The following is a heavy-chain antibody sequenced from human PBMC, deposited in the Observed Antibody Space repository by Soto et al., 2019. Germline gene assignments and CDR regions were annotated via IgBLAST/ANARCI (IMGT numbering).Heavy chain of an antibody. CDR2: IYPGDSDT. J-gene: IGHJ4*02. CDR1: GYSFASHW. Sequence: GESLKISCKGSGYSFASHWVAWVRQMPEKGLEWIGTIYPGDSDTKYSPAFRGQVTISADTSVSTAYLQWRSLEATDSAIYYCARYSGSYWHYLDFWGQGTLITVSS. D-gene: IGHD1-26*01. V-gene: IGHV5-51*01. CDR3: ARYSGSYWHYLDF.